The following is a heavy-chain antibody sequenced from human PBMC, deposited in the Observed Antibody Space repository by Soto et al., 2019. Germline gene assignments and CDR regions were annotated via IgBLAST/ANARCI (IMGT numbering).Heavy chain of an antibody. D-gene: IGHD2-8*02. CDR2: INPSGGST. CDR1: GYTFTSYY. Sequence: ASVTVSCKASGYTFTSYYMHWVRQAPGQGLEWMGIINPSGGSTSYAQKFQGRVTMTRDTSTSTVYMELSSLRSEDTAVYYCARDRTDPNHSYFDYWGQGTLVTVPQ. V-gene: IGHV1-46*01. CDR3: ARDRTDPNHSYFDY. J-gene: IGHJ4*02.